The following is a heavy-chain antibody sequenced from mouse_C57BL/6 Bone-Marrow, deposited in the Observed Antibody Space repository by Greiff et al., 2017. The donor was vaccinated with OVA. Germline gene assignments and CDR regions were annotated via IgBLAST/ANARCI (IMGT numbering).Heavy chain of an antibody. CDR3: TSWFAY. CDR2: IDPENGDT. Sequence: VQLQQSGAELVRPGASVKLSCTASGFNFKDDYMNWVKQRPEQGLEWIGWIDPENGDTEYAPKFKGKATLTVDTSSNTAYLQLSSLTSEDTAVYYCTSWFAYWGQGTLVTVSA. V-gene: IGHV14-4*01. J-gene: IGHJ3*01. CDR1: GFNFKDDY.